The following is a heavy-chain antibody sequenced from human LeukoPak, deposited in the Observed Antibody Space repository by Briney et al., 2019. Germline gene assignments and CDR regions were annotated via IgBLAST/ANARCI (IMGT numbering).Heavy chain of an antibody. CDR2: ISPNGGST. CDR1: GFTFSSFD. CDR3: VKIARD. Sequence: GGSLRLSCSASGFTFSSFDMHWVRQAPGKGLEYISAISPNGGSTYHADSVKGRFTISRDNSKNTPYLQMSSLRIEDTAVYYCVKIARDWGQGTLVTVSS. J-gene: IGHJ4*02. V-gene: IGHV3-64D*09.